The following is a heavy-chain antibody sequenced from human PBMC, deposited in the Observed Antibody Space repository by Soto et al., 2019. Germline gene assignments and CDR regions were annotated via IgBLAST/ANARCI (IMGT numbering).Heavy chain of an antibody. V-gene: IGHV1-8*01. CDR1: GYTFTSYD. J-gene: IGHJ4*02. CDR2: MNPNSGNT. D-gene: IGHD3-3*01. CDR3: ARERSASSDY. Sequence: QVQLVQSWAEVKKPGASVKVSCKASGYTFTSYDINWVRQATGQGLEWMGWMNPNSGNTGYAQKFQGRVTMTRNTSISPASTELCSLTSESTAVYYCARERSASSDYWGQGTVVTVSS.